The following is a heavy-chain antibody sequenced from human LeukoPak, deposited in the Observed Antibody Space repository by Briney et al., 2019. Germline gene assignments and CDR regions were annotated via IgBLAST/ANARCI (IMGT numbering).Heavy chain of an antibody. CDR2: IYRGEET. D-gene: IGHD3-10*01. CDR3: ARVVYGSGSCFDY. V-gene: IGHV4-4*02. CDR1: GGSISSKNW. Sequence: PSGTLSLTCAVSGGSISSKNWWSWARQPPGKGLGWSGVIYRGEETNYNPSLRSRVTISIDKSKVQISLSLNSVTAADTAVYYCARVVYGSGSCFDYWGQGTLVTVSS. J-gene: IGHJ4*02.